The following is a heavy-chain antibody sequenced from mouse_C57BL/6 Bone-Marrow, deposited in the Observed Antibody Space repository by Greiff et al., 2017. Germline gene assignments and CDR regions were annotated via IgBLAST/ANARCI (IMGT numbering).Heavy chain of an antibody. Sequence: EVQGVESGGDLVKPGGSLKLSCAASGFTFSSYGMSWVRQTPDKRLEWVATISSGGSYTYYPDSVKGRFTISRDNAKNTLYLQMSSLKSEDTAMYYYARHKFGELDVWGTGTTGTVAS. CDR3: ARHKFGELDV. CDR2: ISSGGSYT. V-gene: IGHV5-6*01. CDR1: GFTFSSYG. J-gene: IGHJ1*03. D-gene: IGHD3-1*01.